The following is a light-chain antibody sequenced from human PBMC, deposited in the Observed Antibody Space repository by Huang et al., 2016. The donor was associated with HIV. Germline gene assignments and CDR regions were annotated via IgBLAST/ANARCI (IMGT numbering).Light chain of an antibody. CDR2: GAS. CDR1: QRVSSY. CDR3: QQYNNKWYT. Sequence: EIVMTQSPATLSVSPGERATLSCRASQRVSSYLSWYQQKPGQAPRLLIYGASTRATGSPARFSDSGSGTEFTLTISSLQSEDFAVYFCQQYNNKWYTFGQGTKLEMK. V-gene: IGKV3-15*01. J-gene: IGKJ2*01.